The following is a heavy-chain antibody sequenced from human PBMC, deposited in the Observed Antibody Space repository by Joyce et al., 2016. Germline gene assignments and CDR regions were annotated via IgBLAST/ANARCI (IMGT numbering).Heavy chain of an antibody. CDR3: TKSRIVGTTPRERYFDL. D-gene: IGHD1/OR15-1a*01. CDR1: GYSFSDYY. CDR2: NNPSNGDT. V-gene: IGHV1-2*02. Sequence: QVQLVQSGAEVKKPGASMKVSCKASGYSFSDYYIHWVRQAPGQGLEWMGWNNPSNGDTNYAQKCQGTVTLTRDTSITTAYLDLKSLRSDDTAIYYCTKSRIVGTTPRERYFDLWGRGTLITVSS. J-gene: IGHJ2*01.